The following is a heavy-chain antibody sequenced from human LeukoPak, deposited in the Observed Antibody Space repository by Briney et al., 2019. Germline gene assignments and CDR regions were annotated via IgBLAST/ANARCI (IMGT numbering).Heavy chain of an antibody. CDR3: ARGYSGSAGGY. J-gene: IGHJ4*02. CDR2: IYSGGST. Sequence: GGSLRLSCTASGFTVSSSYMSWVRQAPGKGLEWLSIIYSGGSTYYAASVKGRFTISRDNSKNTLYLQMNSLRAEDTAVYYCARGYSGSAGGYWGQGTLVTVSS. CDR1: GFTVSSSY. D-gene: IGHD1-26*01. V-gene: IGHV3-53*01.